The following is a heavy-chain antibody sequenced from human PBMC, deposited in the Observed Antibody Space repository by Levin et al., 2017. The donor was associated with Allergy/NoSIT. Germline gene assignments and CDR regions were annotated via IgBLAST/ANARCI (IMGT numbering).Heavy chain of an antibody. J-gene: IGHJ4*02. CDR1: GFTFSSYT. Sequence: GSLRLSCAASGFTFSSYTMHWVRQAPGKGPEWVAIIWYDGSNKFYADSVKGRFTISRDNSQNTLHLQMTSLRGEDTAVYYCARDDSAKAVAGTLVTFWDQGTLVTVS. CDR3: ARDDSAKAVAGTLVTF. V-gene: IGHV3-33*01. D-gene: IGHD6-19*01. CDR2: IWYDGSNK.